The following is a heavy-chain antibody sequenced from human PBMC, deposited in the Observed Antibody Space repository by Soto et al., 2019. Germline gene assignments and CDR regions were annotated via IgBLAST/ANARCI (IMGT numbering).Heavy chain of an antibody. J-gene: IGHJ5*02. V-gene: IGHV1-69*01. CDR2: IIPIFGTA. CDR1: GGTFSSYA. D-gene: IGHD3-22*01. CDR3: ARRYYYDSSGYYRLDP. Sequence: QVQLVQSGAEVKKPGSSVKVSCKASGGTFSSYAICWVRQAPGQGLEWMGGIIPIFGTANYAQKFQGRVTIHADESTRKAYMELSSLRSEDTAVYYCARRYYYDSSGYYRLDPWGQGTLVTVSS.